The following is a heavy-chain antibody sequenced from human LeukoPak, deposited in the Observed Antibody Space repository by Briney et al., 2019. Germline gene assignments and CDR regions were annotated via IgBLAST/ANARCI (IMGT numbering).Heavy chain of an antibody. D-gene: IGHD6-13*01. CDR3: ARESLSPYSSSWYFDY. CDR2: INPSGGST. CDR1: GYTFTSYY. V-gene: IGHV1-46*01. J-gene: IGHJ4*02. Sequence: ASVKVSCKASGYTFTSYYMHWVRQAPGQGLEWMGIINPSGGSTSYARKFQGRVTMTRDMSTSTVYMELSSLRSEDTAVYYCARESLSPYSSSWYFDYWGQGTLVTVSS.